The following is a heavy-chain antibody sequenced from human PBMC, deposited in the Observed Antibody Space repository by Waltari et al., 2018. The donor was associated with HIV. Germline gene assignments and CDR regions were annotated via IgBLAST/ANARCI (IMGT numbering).Heavy chain of an antibody. CDR1: GFTVRATY. CDR3: ARGSFSSGGGAFDI. Sequence: EVGLVESGGGLIQAGGSLRLSCIVSGFTVRATYMAWVRQAPGKGLEWVSVIYADDSTFYADSVKGRFIISRDYSKNTLYLQMSSLRADDSAVYFCARGSFSSGGGAFDIWGLGAKVSVSS. J-gene: IGHJ3*02. D-gene: IGHD2-15*01. V-gene: IGHV3-53*01. CDR2: IYADDST.